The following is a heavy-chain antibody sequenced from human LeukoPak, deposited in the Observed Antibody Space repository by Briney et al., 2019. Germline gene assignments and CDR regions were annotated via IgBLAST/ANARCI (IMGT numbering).Heavy chain of an antibody. Sequence: PGRSLRLSCAASGFTFSSYAMHWVRQAPGKGLEWVAVISYDGSNKYYADSVKGRFTISRDNSKNTLYLQMNSLRAEDTAVYYCASLTFSNYDVLDYWGQGTLVTVSS. J-gene: IGHJ4*02. CDR3: ASLTFSNYDVLDY. CDR1: GFTFSSYA. V-gene: IGHV3-30-3*01. CDR2: ISYDGSNK. D-gene: IGHD4-11*01.